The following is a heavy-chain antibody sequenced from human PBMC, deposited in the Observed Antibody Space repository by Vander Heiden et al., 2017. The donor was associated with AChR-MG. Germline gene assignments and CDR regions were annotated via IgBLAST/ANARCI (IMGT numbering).Heavy chain of an antibody. D-gene: IGHD6-13*01. J-gene: IGHJ6*02. Sequence: QVTLTESGPVLVRPTETLTPTCTASGFSPSTASMGLSWIRHPPGKALEWLAHIFSNDEKSYSTSLKGRLTISKDTSNSQVVLTITNMDLVDTATYYCAAAAGNDYYYGMDVWGQGTTVTVSS. V-gene: IGHV2-26*01. CDR3: AAAAGNDYYYGMDV. CDR1: GFSPSTASMG. CDR2: IFSNDEK.